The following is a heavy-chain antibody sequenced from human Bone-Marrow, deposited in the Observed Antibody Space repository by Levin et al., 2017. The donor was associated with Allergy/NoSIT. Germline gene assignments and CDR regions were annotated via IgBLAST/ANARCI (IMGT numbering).Heavy chain of an antibody. Sequence: GGSLRLSCAASGFTSSTYGMHWVRQAPGKGLEWVAIISSDGSNKYYADSVKGRFTISRDNSKNTLYLQMDSLRAEDTAVYYCAKDHDSRGYGHWGYFDYWGQGTLVTVSS. CDR2: ISSDGSNK. J-gene: IGHJ4*02. V-gene: IGHV3-30*18. CDR1: GFTSSTYG. CDR3: AKDHDSRGYGHWGYFDY. D-gene: IGHD3-22*01.